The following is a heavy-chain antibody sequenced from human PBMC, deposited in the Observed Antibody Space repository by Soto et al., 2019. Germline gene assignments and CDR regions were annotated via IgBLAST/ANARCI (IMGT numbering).Heavy chain of an antibody. CDR3: ARDLRSGWYSRFDP. CDR2: IIPIFGTA. CDR1: GGTFSSYA. V-gene: IGHV1-69*13. J-gene: IGHJ5*02. D-gene: IGHD6-19*01. Sequence: SVKVACKASGGTFSSYAISWVRQAPGQGLEWMGGIIPIFGTANYAQKFQGRVTITADESTSTAYMELSSLRSEDTAVYYCARDLRSGWYSRFDPWGQGTLVTVSS.